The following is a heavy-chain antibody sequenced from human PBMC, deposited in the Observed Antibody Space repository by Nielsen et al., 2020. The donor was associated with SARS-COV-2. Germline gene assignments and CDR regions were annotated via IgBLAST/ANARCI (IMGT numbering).Heavy chain of an antibody. CDR1: GFTFSPYA. V-gene: IGHV3-30-3*01. Sequence: GGSLRLSCAGSGFTFSPYAMHWVRQAPGKGLDWVAVISYDGSNYFYADSVKGRFTISRDNSKNTLYLQMNSLRAEDTAIYYCARGAGRYWEATYFDYWGQGTLVTVSS. D-gene: IGHD3-10*01. CDR2: ISYDGSNY. CDR3: ARGAGRYWEATYFDY. J-gene: IGHJ4*02.